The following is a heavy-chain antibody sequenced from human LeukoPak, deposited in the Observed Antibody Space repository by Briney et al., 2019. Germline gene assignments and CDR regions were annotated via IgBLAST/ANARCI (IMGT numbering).Heavy chain of an antibody. D-gene: IGHD4-17*01. J-gene: IGHJ1*01. V-gene: IGHV4-34*01. CDR2: INHSGST. CDR3: ARPTTVTTHYFQH. Sequence: ASETLSLTCAVYGGSFSGYYWSWIRQPPGKGLEWIGEINHSGSTNYSPSLKSRVTISVDTSKNQFSMKLSSVTAADTAVYYCARPTTVTTHYFQHWGQGTLVTVSS. CDR1: GGSFSGYY.